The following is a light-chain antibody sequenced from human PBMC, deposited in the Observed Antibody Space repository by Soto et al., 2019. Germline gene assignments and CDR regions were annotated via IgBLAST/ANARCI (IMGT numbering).Light chain of an antibody. CDR3: QQYNHWPT. J-gene: IGKJ1*01. CDR2: GAS. CDR1: QSGSSN. V-gene: IGKV3-15*01. Sequence: EIGMTQSACTLSVSAGERATLSCRASQSGSSNLAWYQQKPGQAPRLLIYGASTRATGIPARFSGIGSGTEFTLTISSLKSEDFAVDYCQQYNHWPTFGQGTKVDIK.